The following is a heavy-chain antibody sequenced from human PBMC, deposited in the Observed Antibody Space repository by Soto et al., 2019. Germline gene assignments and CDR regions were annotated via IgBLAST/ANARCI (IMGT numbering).Heavy chain of an antibody. D-gene: IGHD3-3*01. Sequence: HPGGSLRLSCAASGFTFSSYAMHWVRQAPGKGLEWVAVISYDGSNKYYADSVKGRFTISRDNSKNTLYLQMNSLRAEDTAVYYCARASFNFWSGYYADFDYWGQGTLVTVSS. CDR3: ARASFNFWSGYYADFDY. J-gene: IGHJ4*02. CDR2: ISYDGSNK. V-gene: IGHV3-30-3*01. CDR1: GFTFSSYA.